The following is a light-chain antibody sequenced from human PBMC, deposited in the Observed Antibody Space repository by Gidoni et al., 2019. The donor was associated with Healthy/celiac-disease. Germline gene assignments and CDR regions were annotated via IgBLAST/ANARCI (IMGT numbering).Light chain of an antibody. V-gene: IGKV2-28*01. CDR3: MQARQTPLT. CDR2: LGS. J-gene: IGKJ1*01. Sequence: DIVLSRSPLSLPVTPGEPASISCRYSQSLLHSNGYNYLDWYLQKPGQSPQLLIYLGSNRASGVPDRCSGSGSGTDFTLKISRVEAEDVGVYYCMQARQTPLTFGQGTKVEIK. CDR1: QSLLHSNGYNY.